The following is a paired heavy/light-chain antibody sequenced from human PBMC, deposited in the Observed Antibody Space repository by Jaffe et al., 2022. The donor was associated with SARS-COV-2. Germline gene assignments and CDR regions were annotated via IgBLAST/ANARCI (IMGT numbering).Light chain of an antibody. CDR2: EVS. CDR1: QSLLHSDGKTY. J-gene: IGKJ5*01. V-gene: IGKV2D-29*01. Sequence: DIVMTQTPLSLSVTPGQPASISCKSSQSLLHSDGKTYLFWYLQKPGQPPQLLMYEVSNRFSGVPDRFSGSGSGTDFTLKISRVEAEDVGVYYCMQSIQLPPITFGQGTRLEIK. CDR3: MQSIQLPPIT.
Heavy chain of an antibody. CDR2: IRSKANSYTT. CDR1: GFTFSDSA. V-gene: IGHV3-73*01. D-gene: IGHD6-25*01. CDR3: TTSLRLQRSFDY. Sequence: EVQLVESGGDLVQPGGSLKLSCAASGFTFSDSAMHWVRQASGKGLEWVGRIRSKANSYTTAYAASVKGRVTISRDDSKSMAYIQLNSLKTEDTAKYYCTTSLRLQRSFDYWGQGTLVTVSS. J-gene: IGHJ4*02.